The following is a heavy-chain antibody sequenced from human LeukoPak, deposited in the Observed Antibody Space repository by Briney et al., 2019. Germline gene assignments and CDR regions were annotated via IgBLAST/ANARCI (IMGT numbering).Heavy chain of an antibody. V-gene: IGHV4-59*02. Sequence: LGTLSLTCSVSNGAAKNYSWSWVRQPPGQGVERSGNFLYSGTTPYSASLDSRLIISVDNSKNTVSLRLFSVTAADTAVYYCAPPVYSGSRYHFDTWGQGTLVTVSS. CDR1: NGAAKNYS. D-gene: IGHD1-26*01. CDR2: FLYSGTT. J-gene: IGHJ4*02. CDR3: APPVYSGSRYHFDT.